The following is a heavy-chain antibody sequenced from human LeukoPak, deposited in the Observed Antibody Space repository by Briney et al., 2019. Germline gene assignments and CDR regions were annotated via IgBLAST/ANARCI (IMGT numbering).Heavy chain of an antibody. CDR2: INHSGST. CDR1: GGSFSDYY. Sequence: SETLSLTCAVYGGSFSDYYWSWIRQPPGKGLEWIGEINHSGSTNYNPSLKSRVTISVDTSKNQFSLKLSSVTAADTAVYYCARGRLLLWFGETGDWFDPWGQGTLVTVSS. D-gene: IGHD3-10*01. V-gene: IGHV4-34*01. J-gene: IGHJ5*02. CDR3: ARGRLLLWFGETGDWFDP.